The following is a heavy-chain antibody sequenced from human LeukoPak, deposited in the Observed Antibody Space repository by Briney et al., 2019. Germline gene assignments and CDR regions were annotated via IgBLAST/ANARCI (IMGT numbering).Heavy chain of an antibody. J-gene: IGHJ4*02. CDR3: ARRVTFSSSWSFDY. CDR2: ITSSGTI. V-gene: IGHV3-48*01. CDR1: GFTFSSYS. Sequence: GGSLRLSCAASGFTFSSYSMNWVRQAPGKGLEWVSYITSSGTIYYADSVKGRFTVSRDNAKNSLSLQMNSLRAEDTAVYYCARRVTFSSSWSFDYWGQGTLVTVSS. D-gene: IGHD6-13*01.